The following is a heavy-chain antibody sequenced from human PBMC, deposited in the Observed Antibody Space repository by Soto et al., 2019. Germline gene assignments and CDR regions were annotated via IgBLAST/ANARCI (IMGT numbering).Heavy chain of an antibody. CDR3: PGTMFTPFLFDS. J-gene: IGHJ4*02. CDR2: IFSNDEK. D-gene: IGHD5-18*01. CDR1: GFSLTNVRMG. V-gene: IGHV2-26*02. Sequence: QVTLKESGPVLVKPTETLTLTCTVSGFSLTNVRMGVSWIRQPPGKALEWLAHIFSNDEKSYSTSLESRLTIPKNTSKNRVVLTLTNMDPVDSDTYDCPGTMFTPFLFDSWGQGTLVTVSS.